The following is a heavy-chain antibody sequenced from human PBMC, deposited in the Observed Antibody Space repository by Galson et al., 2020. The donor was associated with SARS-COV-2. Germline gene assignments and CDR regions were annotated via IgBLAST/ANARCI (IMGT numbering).Heavy chain of an antibody. Sequence: GGSLRLSCAASGFTFSSYAMSWVRQAPGKGLEWVSAISGSGGSTYYADSVKGRFTISRDNSKNTLYLQMNSLRAEDTAVYYCAKGGTGYAFYYYYYMGVGGKGTTVTISS. CDR3: AKGGTGYAFYYYYYMGV. CDR2: ISGSGGST. V-gene: IGHV3-23*01. J-gene: IGHJ6*03. CDR1: GFTFSSYA. D-gene: IGHD3-3*01.